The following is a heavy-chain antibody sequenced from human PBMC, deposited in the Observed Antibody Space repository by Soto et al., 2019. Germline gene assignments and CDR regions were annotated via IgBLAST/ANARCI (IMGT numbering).Heavy chain of an antibody. CDR3: ARDRGDRYYYYYGMDV. V-gene: IGHV1-69*12. CDR1: GGTFSSYA. J-gene: IGHJ6*02. Sequence: QVQLVQSGAEVKKPGSSVKVSCKASGGTFSSYAISWVRQAPGQGLEWMGGIIPIFGTANYAQKCQGRVTITADEHTSPAYMELSSLRSEDTAVYYCARDRGDRYYYYYGMDVWGQGTTVTVSS. CDR2: IIPIFGTA. D-gene: IGHD2-21*02.